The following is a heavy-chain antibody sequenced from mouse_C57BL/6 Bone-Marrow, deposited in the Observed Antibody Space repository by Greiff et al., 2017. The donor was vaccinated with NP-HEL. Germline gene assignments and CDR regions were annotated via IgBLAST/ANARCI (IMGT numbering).Heavy chain of an antibody. CDR2: IDPEDGET. CDR3: ASLTTVVEHFDY. CDR1: GFNIKDYY. D-gene: IGHD1-1*01. J-gene: IGHJ2*01. Sequence: VHAKQSGAELVKPGASVKLSCTASGFNIKDYYMHWVKQRTEQGLEWIGRIDPEDGETKYAPKFQGKATITADTSSNTAYLQLSSLTSEDTAVYYCASLTTVVEHFDYWGQGTTLTVSS. V-gene: IGHV14-2*01.